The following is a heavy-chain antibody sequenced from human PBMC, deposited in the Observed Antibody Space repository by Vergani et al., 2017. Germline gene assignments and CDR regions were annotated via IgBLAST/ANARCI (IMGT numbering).Heavy chain of an antibody. CDR3: ASAYGDYRRSINWFDP. CDR2: IYHSGST. V-gene: IGHV4-4*03. D-gene: IGHD4-17*01. Sequence: QVQLQESGPGLAKPPGTLSLTCAVSGGSISSSNWWSWVRQPPGKGLEWIGEIYHSGSTNYNPSLKSRVTISVDKSKNQFSLKLSSVTAADTAVYYCASAYGDYRRSINWFDPWGQGTLVTVSS. J-gene: IGHJ5*02. CDR1: GGSISSSNW.